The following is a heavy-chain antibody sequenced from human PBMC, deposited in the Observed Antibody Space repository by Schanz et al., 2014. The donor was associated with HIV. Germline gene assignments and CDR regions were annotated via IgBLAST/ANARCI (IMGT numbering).Heavy chain of an antibody. D-gene: IGHD2-15*01. CDR1: GFNFSNYA. J-gene: IGHJ4*02. V-gene: IGHV3-33*06. Sequence: VRLLESGGGLVQPGGSLRLACSASGFNFSNYAMHWVRQTAGKGLAWVAVIWYDGSSKYYADSVKGRFTISRDNSKNTVYLQMDSLRAEDTAVYYCEKDLLSRYCSGGSCYSSYWGQGTLVTVSS. CDR3: EKDLLSRYCSGGSCYSSY. CDR2: IWYDGSSK.